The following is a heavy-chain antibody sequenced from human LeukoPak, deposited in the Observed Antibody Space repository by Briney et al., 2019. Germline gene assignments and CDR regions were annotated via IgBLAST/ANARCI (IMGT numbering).Heavy chain of an antibody. J-gene: IGHJ3*02. CDR2: IYYSGGT. V-gene: IGHV4-59*01. CDR3: ARGLFYSSGYNAFDI. D-gene: IGHD6-19*01. CDR1: AGSISSNY. Sequence: SETLSLTCTVSAGSISSNYWSWIRQSPGRGLEWIGYIYYSGGTSYNPSLKSRVTISVDTSNNQFSLKLTSVTAADTAVYYCARGLFYSSGYNAFDIWGQGTMVTVSS.